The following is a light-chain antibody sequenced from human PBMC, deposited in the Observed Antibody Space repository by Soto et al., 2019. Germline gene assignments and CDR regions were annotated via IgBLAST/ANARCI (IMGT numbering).Light chain of an antibody. Sequence: QSALTQPASVSGSPGQSITISCTGTSSDVGGYNYVSWYQQHPGKAPQLMIYDVSNRPSGVSNRFSGSKSGNTASLTISGLQAEDEADYYRSSYTTSSTLYYVFGTGTKVTVL. CDR2: DVS. V-gene: IGLV2-14*03. CDR1: SSDVGGYNY. J-gene: IGLJ1*01. CDR3: SSYTTSSTLYYV.